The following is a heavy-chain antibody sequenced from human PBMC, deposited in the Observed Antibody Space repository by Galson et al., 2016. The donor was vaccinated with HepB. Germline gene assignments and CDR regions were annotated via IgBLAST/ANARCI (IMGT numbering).Heavy chain of an antibody. CDR1: GYIFIGYW. CDR2: IYPPDSDT. V-gene: IGHV5-51*01. J-gene: IGHJ4*02. D-gene: IGHD1-26*01. CDR3: ARHMAGGSYSDY. Sequence: QSGAEVKKPGESLKISCQTSGYIFIGYWIGWVRQMPGKGLEWMGIIYPPDSDTRYSPSFQGQVTMSVDKSVSTVYLQWRSLQASDTAIYYCARHMAGGSYSDYWGQGTKVTVSS.